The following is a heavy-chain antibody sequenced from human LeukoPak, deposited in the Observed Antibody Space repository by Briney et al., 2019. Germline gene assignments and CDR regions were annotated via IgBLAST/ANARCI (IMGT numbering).Heavy chain of an antibody. CDR1: GGSISSGGYY. J-gene: IGHJ4*02. Sequence: SETLSLTCTVSGGSISSGGYYWSWIRQHPGKGLEWIGYIYYSGSTYYNPSLKSRVTISVDTSKNQFSLKLSSVTAADTAVYYCARELAAIGQKAFDYWGQGTLVTVSS. D-gene: IGHD6-13*01. CDR2: IYYSGST. CDR3: ARELAAIGQKAFDY. V-gene: IGHV4-31*03.